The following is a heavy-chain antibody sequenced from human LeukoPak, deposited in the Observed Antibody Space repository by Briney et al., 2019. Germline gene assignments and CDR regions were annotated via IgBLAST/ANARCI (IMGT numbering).Heavy chain of an antibody. CDR1: GFTFSSYS. Sequence: GGSLRLSCAASGFTFSSYSMNWVRQAPGKGLEWVSSISSSSSYIYYADSVKGRFTISRDNAENSLYLQMNSLRAEDTAVYYCARDSSSSWKDYYYYGMDVWGQGTTVTVSS. V-gene: IGHV3-21*04. J-gene: IGHJ6*02. D-gene: IGHD6-13*01. CDR2: ISSSSSYI. CDR3: ARDSSSSWKDYYYYGMDV.